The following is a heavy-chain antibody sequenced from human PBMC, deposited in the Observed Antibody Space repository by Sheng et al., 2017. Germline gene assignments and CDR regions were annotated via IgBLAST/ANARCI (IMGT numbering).Heavy chain of an antibody. J-gene: IGHJ4*02. Sequence: GFTFSSYSMNWVRQAPGKGLEWVSSISSSSSYIYYADSVKGRFTISRDNAKNSLYLQMNSLRAEDTAVYYCARDRDYYGSGTYYNTIDYWGQGTLVTVSS. CDR2: ISSSSSYI. V-gene: IGHV3-21*01. CDR1: GFTFSSYS. CDR3: ARDRDYYGSGTYYNTIDY. D-gene: IGHD3-10*01.